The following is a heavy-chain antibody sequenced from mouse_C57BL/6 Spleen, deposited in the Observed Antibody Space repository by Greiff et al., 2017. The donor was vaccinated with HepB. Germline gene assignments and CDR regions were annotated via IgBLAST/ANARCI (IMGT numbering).Heavy chain of an antibody. J-gene: IGHJ2*01. V-gene: IGHV5-16*01. CDR3: AGERVYPNSFDY. CDR1: GFTFSDYY. D-gene: IGHD2-1*01. Sequence: EVKLVESEGGLVQPGSSMKLSCTASGFTFSDYYMAWVRQVPEKGLEWVANINYDGSSTYYLDSLKSRFIISRDNAKNILYLQMSSLKSEDTATYYCAGERVYPNSFDYWGQGTTLTVSS. CDR2: INYDGSST.